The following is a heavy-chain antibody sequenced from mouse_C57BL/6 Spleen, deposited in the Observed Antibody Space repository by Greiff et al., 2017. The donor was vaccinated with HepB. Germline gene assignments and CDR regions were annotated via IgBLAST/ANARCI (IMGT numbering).Heavy chain of an antibody. CDR1: GYTFTSYW. CDR2: IYPGSGST. V-gene: IGHV1-55*01. J-gene: IGHJ2*01. D-gene: IGHD2-4*01. Sequence: QVQLQQSGAELVKPGASVKMSCKASGYTFTSYWITWVKQRPGQGLEWIGDIYPGSGSTNYNEKFKSKATLTVDTSSSTAYMQLSSLTSEDSAVYYCARYDYDDAVDYWGQGTTLTVSS. CDR3: ARYDYDDAVDY.